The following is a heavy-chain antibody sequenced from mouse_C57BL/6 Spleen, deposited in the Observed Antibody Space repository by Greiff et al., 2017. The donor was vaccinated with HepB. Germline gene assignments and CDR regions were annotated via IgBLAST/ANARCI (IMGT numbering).Heavy chain of an antibody. V-gene: IGHV1-69*01. CDR1: GYTFTSYW. Sequence: QVQLQQPGAELVMPGASVKLSCKASGYTFTSYWMHWVKQRPGQGLEWIGEIDPSDSYTNYNHKFKGKSTLTVDKSSSTAYMQLSSLTSEDSAVYYCARRGYYGSSYRAMDYWGQGTSVTVSS. CDR3: ARRGYYGSSYRAMDY. CDR2: IDPSDSYT. D-gene: IGHD1-1*01. J-gene: IGHJ4*01.